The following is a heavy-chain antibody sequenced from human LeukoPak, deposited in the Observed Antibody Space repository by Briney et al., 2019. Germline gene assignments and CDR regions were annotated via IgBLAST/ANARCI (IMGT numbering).Heavy chain of an antibody. Sequence: GGSERLSCAASGFTFSSCAMHCVRQAPGKGLEWVAIISYDGRNKYYADSVKGRFTISRDNSKNTLYLQMNSLRAEDTAVYYCAPHPGVIAAPGWGQGTLVTVSS. V-gene: IGHV3-30*04. CDR2: ISYDGRNK. J-gene: IGHJ4*02. CDR3: APHPGVIAAPG. CDR1: GFTFSSCA. D-gene: IGHD6-13*01.